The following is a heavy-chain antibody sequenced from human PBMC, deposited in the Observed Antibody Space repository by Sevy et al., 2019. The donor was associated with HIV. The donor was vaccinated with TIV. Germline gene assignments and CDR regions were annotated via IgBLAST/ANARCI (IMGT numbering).Heavy chain of an antibody. CDR1: GGSISSSSYY. D-gene: IGHD3-22*01. CDR3: ASSPEGGSSGYYSRSFGY. Sequence: SETLSLTCTVSGGSISSSSYYWGWIRQPPGKGLEWIGSIYYSGSTYYNPSLKSRVTISVDTSKNQFSLKLSSVTAADTAVYYCASSPEGGSSGYYSRSFGYWGQGTLVTVSS. J-gene: IGHJ4*02. CDR2: IYYSGST. V-gene: IGHV4-39*01.